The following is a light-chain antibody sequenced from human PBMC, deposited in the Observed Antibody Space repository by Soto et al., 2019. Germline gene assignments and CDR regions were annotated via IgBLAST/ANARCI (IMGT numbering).Light chain of an antibody. J-gene: IGLJ1*01. CDR1: SSDVGGYND. V-gene: IGLV2-14*01. CDR3: SSYTSSSTLV. Sequence: QSALTQPASVSGSPGQSITISCTGTSSDVGGYNDVSWYQQHPGKAPKLMIYEVSNRPSGVSNRVSASKSGNTASLTISGLQAEDEADYYCSSYTSSSTLVFGPGTKLTVL. CDR2: EVS.